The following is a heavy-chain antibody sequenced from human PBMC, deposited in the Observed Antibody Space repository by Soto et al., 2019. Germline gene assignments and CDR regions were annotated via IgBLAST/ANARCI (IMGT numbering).Heavy chain of an antibody. Sequence: GGSLRLSCVASGFSLSSHAVSWVRQTPEKGLEWVSSISDSGATSSYADFVKGRFTVSRDNSRNTLYLQMDSLRVEDTAVYYCAKVKFYCGGGGNAPVGYWGQGTVVIGSA. CDR2: ISDSGATS. CDR3: AKVKFYCGGGGNAPVGY. J-gene: IGHJ1*01. CDR1: GFSLSSHA. V-gene: IGHV3-23*01. D-gene: IGHD2-21*01.